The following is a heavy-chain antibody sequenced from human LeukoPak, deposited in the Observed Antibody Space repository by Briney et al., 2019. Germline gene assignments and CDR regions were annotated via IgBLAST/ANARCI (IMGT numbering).Heavy chain of an antibody. CDR2: IYSGGST. CDR3: ARDQRDYFDY. V-gene: IGHV3-53*01. J-gene: IGHJ4*02. D-gene: IGHD6-25*01. CDR1: GFTVSSNY. Sequence: GGSLRLSCAASGFTVSSNYMGWVRQAPGKGLEWVSVIYSGGSTYYADSVKGRFTISRDNSKNTLYLQMNSLRAEDTAVYYCARDQRDYFDYWGQGTLVTVSS.